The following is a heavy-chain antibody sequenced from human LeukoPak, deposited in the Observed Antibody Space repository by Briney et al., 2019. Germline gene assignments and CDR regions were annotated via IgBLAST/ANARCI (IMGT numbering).Heavy chain of an antibody. CDR2: ISSSGSTI. CDR1: GFTFSDYY. D-gene: IGHD3-3*01. J-gene: IGHJ4*02. V-gene: IGHV3-11*01. Sequence: GGSLRLSCAASGFTFSDYYMSWIRQAPGKGLEWISYISSSGSTIYYADSVKGRFTISRDNAKNSLYLQMNSLRAEDTAVYYCATGGFWRGDDTYYFDYWGLGTLVTVSS. CDR3: ATGGFWRGDDTYYFDY.